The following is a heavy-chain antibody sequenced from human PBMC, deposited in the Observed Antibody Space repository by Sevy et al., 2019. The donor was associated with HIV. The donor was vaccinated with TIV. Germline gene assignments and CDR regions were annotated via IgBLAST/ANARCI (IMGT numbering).Heavy chain of an antibody. D-gene: IGHD1-1*01. J-gene: IGHJ4*02. CDR1: GYTFTSYG. CDR3: ARGYNWNINFDY. Sequence: ASVKVSCKASGYTFTSYGISWVRQAPGQGLEWMGWISPYNGKTNYAQKLQGRVTMSTDTSTSTAYMEVRSPRSNDTAVYYCARGYNWNINFDYWGQGTLVTASS. V-gene: IGHV1-18*01. CDR2: ISPYNGKT.